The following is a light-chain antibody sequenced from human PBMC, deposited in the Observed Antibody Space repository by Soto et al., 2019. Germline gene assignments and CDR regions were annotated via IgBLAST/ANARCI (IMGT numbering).Light chain of an antibody. J-gene: IGKJ1*01. CDR1: QSVGSIY. Sequence: DIVLTQSPGTLSLSPGERATLSCRASQSVGSIYLAWYQQKPGQAPRLLIHGASSRATGIPGRFSGSGSGTDFTLTISRLEPEDFAVYYCQQYTTSSWTFGQGTKVDIK. CDR2: GAS. V-gene: IGKV3-20*01. CDR3: QQYTTSSWT.